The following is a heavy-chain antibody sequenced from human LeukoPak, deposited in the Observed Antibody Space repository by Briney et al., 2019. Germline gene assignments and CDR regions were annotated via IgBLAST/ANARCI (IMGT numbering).Heavy chain of an antibody. CDR2: IRSKANSYAT. Sequence: GGSLRLSCAASGFTFSGSAMHWVRQASGKGLEWVGRIRSKANSYATAYAASVKGRFTISRDDSKNTAYLQMNSLKTEDTAVYYCTTGIAALLDAFDIWGQGTMVTVSS. V-gene: IGHV3-73*01. J-gene: IGHJ3*02. CDR1: GFTFSGSA. CDR3: TTGIAALLDAFDI. D-gene: IGHD6-6*01.